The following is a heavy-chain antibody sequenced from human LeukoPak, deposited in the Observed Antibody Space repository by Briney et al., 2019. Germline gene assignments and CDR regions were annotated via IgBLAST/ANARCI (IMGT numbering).Heavy chain of an antibody. CDR1: GGSIGSYY. J-gene: IGHJ3*02. CDR2: IFYTGST. D-gene: IGHD4-23*01. Sequence: TSETLSLTCTVSGGSIGSYYWSWIRQPPGKGLEWIGYIFYTGSTNYNPSLKSRVTISVLTSKNRFSLKLSSVTAADTAVYYCATLTGGDDAFDIWGQGTMVTVSS. CDR3: ATLTGGDDAFDI. V-gene: IGHV4-59*01.